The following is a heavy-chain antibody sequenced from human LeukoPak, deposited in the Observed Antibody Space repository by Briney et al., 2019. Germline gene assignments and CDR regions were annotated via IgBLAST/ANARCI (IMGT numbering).Heavy chain of an antibody. CDR3: ARVSSTWYYFDY. CDR1: GGSISSYY. V-gene: IGHV4-4*07. Sequence: KASETLSLTCTVSGGSISSYYWSWIRQPAGKGLEWIGRIYTSGITNYNPSLKSRVTMSVATSKNQFSLKLSSVTAADTAVYYCARVSSTWYYFDYWGQGTLVTVSS. D-gene: IGHD6-13*01. CDR2: IYTSGIT. J-gene: IGHJ4*02.